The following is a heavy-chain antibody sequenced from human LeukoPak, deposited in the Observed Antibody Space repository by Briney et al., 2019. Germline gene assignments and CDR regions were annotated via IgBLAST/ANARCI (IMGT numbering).Heavy chain of an antibody. CDR1: GGSISSSSYY. D-gene: IGHD6-13*01. V-gene: IGHV4-39*07. Sequence: RPSETLSLTCTVSGGSISSSSYYWGWIRQPPGKGLEWIGSIYYSGSTYYNPSLKSRVTISVDTSKNQFSLKLSSVTAADTAVYYCARTYSSSWYNDYYYMDVWGKGTTVTGSS. J-gene: IGHJ6*03. CDR3: ARTYSSSWYNDYYYMDV. CDR2: IYYSGST.